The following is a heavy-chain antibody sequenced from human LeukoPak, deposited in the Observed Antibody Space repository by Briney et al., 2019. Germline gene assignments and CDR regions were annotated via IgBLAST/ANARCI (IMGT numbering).Heavy chain of an antibody. CDR1: GYTFTSYD. V-gene: IGHV1-8*01. D-gene: IGHD3-10*01. CDR3: ARGGGFVRGAYDY. Sequence: ASVKVSCKASGYTFTSYDINWVRQATGQGLEWIGWMNPNSANTDYAQKFQGRVTMTRNTSISTAYMELSSLESEDTAVYHCARGGGFVRGAYDYWGQGTLVTVSS. CDR2: MNPNSANT. J-gene: IGHJ4*02.